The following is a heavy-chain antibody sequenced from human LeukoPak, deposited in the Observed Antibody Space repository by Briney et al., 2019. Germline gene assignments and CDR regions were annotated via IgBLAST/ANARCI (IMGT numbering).Heavy chain of an antibody. CDR2: INPNSGGT. Sequence: ASVKVSCKASGYTFTGYYMHWVRQAPGQGLEWMGRINPNSGGTNYAQKFQGRVTMTRDTSISTAYMEPSRLRSDDTAVYYCATPSGGDYYYEPNDAFDIWGQGTMVTVSS. CDR1: GYTFTGYY. V-gene: IGHV1-2*06. J-gene: IGHJ3*02. D-gene: IGHD3-22*01. CDR3: ATPSGGDYYYEPNDAFDI.